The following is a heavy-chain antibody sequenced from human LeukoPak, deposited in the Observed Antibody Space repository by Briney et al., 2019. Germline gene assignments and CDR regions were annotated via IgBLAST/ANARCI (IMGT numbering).Heavy chain of an antibody. J-gene: IGHJ6*03. CDR1: GYTFTGHY. V-gene: IGHV1-2*02. CDR2: INPNSGGT. Sequence: ASVKVSCKASGYTFTGHYIHWVRQAPGQGLEWMGWINPNSGGTNYAQKFQGRVTMTRDTSISTAYMELSRLRSDDTAVYYCARDPYRIQLWSDYYYYMDVWGKGTTVTVSS. CDR3: ARDPYRIQLWSDYYYYMDV. D-gene: IGHD5-18*01.